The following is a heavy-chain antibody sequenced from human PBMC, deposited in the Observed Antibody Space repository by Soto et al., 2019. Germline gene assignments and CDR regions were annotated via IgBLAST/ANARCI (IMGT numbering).Heavy chain of an antibody. V-gene: IGHV3-33*01. Sequence: QVQLVESGGGVVQPGRSLRLSCAASGFTFATYGMHWVRQAPGKGQEWVAVIWFDGINKYYADSVKGRFTISRDNSKNTLYLQMNSRRAEDTAVYYCARENNGDPDYWGQGTLVTVSS. CDR3: ARENNGDPDY. CDR1: GFTFATYG. CDR2: IWFDGINK. J-gene: IGHJ4*02. D-gene: IGHD4-17*01.